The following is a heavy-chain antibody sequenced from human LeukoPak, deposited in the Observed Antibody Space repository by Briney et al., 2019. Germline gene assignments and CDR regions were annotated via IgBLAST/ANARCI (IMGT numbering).Heavy chain of an antibody. CDR2: VKQDGSEK. Sequence: PGGSLRLSCEASEFTFSNYWMSWVRQAPGKGLEWVANVKQDGSEKYYVDSVKGRFTISRDNSKNTLYLQMNSLRAEDTAVYYCAKDDFGYGDYVPDYWGQGTLVTVSS. D-gene: IGHD4-17*01. V-gene: IGHV3-7*01. CDR3: AKDDFGYGDYVPDY. CDR1: EFTFSNYW. J-gene: IGHJ4*02.